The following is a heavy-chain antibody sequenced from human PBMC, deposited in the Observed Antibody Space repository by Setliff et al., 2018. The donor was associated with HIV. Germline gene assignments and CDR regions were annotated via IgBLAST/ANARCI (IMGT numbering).Heavy chain of an antibody. J-gene: IGHJ4*02. D-gene: IGHD6-6*01. CDR3: ARADSSTWSHYFDY. CDR1: GGSFNNYY. CDR2: ISYSGST. Sequence: SETLSLTCAVYGGSFNNYYWSWIRQHPGKGLEWIGYISYSGSTYYNPSLKSRVTISVDKSKKQFSLKVTSVTAADTALYYCARADSSTWSHYFDYWGQGTLVTVSS. V-gene: IGHV4-59*08.